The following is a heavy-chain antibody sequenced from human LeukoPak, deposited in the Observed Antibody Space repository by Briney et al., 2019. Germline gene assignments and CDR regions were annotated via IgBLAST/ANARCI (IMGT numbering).Heavy chain of an antibody. V-gene: IGHV3-11*01. CDR2: ISNTGDAT. Sequence: GGSLRLSCAASGFNFRDYYMTWIRQSPGKGLEWISYISNTGDATHYADSVKGRFTITRDNANNSVYLQMSFLRVEDTAVYYCARDPSPIVGASVNWFDPWGQGTLVTVSS. D-gene: IGHD1-26*01. CDR3: ARDPSPIVGASVNWFDP. CDR1: GFNFRDYY. J-gene: IGHJ5*02.